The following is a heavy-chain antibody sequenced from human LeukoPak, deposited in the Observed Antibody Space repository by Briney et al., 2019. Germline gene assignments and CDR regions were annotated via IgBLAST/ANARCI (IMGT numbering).Heavy chain of an antibody. CDR3: ARDLGQYYDTSDNWFDP. CDR1: GFTFSNYG. J-gene: IGHJ5*02. Sequence: QSGGSLRLSCAASGFTFSNYGMHWVRQAPGKGLVWVSRINSDGINTSYADSVKGRFTISRDNAKNTLNLQMNSLRAEDPAVYYCARDLGQYYDTSDNWFDPWGQGTLVTVSS. CDR2: INSDGINT. D-gene: IGHD3-22*01. V-gene: IGHV3-74*01.